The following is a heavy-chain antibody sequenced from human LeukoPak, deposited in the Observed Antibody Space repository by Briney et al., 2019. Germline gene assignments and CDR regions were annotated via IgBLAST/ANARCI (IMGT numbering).Heavy chain of an antibody. Sequence: ASVKVSCMASGYTFTGYYMHWVRQAPGQGLEWMGWINPNSGGTNYAQKFQGRVTMTRDTSISTAYMELSRLRSDDTAVYYCASSVLLGSYSSSWYVPKPLDYWGQGTLVTVSS. D-gene: IGHD6-13*01. J-gene: IGHJ4*02. V-gene: IGHV1-2*02. CDR3: ASSVLLGSYSSSWYVPKPLDY. CDR2: INPNSGGT. CDR1: GYTFTGYY.